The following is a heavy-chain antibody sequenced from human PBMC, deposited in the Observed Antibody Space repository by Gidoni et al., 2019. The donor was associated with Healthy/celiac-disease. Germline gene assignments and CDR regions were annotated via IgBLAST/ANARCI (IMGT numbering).Heavy chain of an antibody. Sequence: QVQLQQWRAGLLKPSETLSLTCAVYGGSFSGYYWSWIRQPPGKGLEWIGEINHSGSTKYNPSLKSRVTISVDTSKNQFSLKLSSVTAADTAVYYCARGPGGYSSGWYFLDYWGQGTLVTVSS. CDR2: INHSGST. CDR3: ARGPGGYSSGWYFLDY. J-gene: IGHJ4*02. D-gene: IGHD6-19*01. V-gene: IGHV4-34*01. CDR1: GGSFSGYY.